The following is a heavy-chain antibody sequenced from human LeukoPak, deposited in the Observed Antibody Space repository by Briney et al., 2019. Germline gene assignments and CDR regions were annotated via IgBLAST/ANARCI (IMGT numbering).Heavy chain of an antibody. CDR1: DGSFSGYY. J-gene: IGHJ4*02. Sequence: SETLSLTCAVYDGSFSGYYWSWIRQPPGKGLEWIGEINHSGSTKYNPSPKSRVTISIDTSKKQVSMKLSSVTAADTAMYYCAIDYYDSSGYYSKWGQGTLVTVSS. CDR2: INHSGST. CDR3: AIDYYDSSGYYSK. V-gene: IGHV4-34*01. D-gene: IGHD3-22*01.